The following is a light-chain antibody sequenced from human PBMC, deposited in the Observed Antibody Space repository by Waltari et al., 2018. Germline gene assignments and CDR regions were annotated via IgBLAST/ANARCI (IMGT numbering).Light chain of an antibody. CDR2: DAS. J-gene: IGKJ5*01. Sequence: ATQLTHSPSPLSASVGDRVPIICRASQGIGTSLAWYQQKPGRSPKLLIYDASSLESGVPTRFSGSGSGAEFSLTIRTLQPEDLATYYCQQYRTYPVTFGQGTRLEIK. CDR3: QQYRTYPVT. V-gene: IGKV1-13*02. CDR1: QGIGTS.